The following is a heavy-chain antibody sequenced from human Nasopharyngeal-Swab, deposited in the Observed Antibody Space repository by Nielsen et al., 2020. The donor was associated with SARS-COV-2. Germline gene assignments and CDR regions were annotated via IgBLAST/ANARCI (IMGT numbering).Heavy chain of an antibody. CDR3: VRDDGDVPGITGSGPPGGF. Sequence: ASVKVSCKASGYFFTYYYMHWVRQAPGQGLVWMGRINPYSGDTKYAQNFQGRVTVTRDTSINTVYVELSSLTYDDTAVYYCVRDDGDVPGITGSGPPGGFWGQGTLVTVSS. J-gene: IGHJ4*02. CDR2: INPYSGDT. D-gene: IGHD6-13*01. V-gene: IGHV1-2*06. CDR1: GYFFTYYY.